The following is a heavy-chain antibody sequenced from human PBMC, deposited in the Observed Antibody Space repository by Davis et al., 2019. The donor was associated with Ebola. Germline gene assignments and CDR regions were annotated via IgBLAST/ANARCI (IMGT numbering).Heavy chain of an antibody. V-gene: IGHV3-74*01. CDR2: INSDGSST. CDR1: GFTFSSYW. D-gene: IGHD3-3*01. Sequence: GESLKISCAASGFTFSSYWMHWLRQAPGKGLVWVSRINSDGSSTSYADSVKGRFNISRDNAKNTLYLQMNSLRAEGTAVYYCARENLRDYDFWSGYYYYFDYWGQGTLVTVSS. CDR3: ARENLRDYDFWSGYYYYFDY. J-gene: IGHJ4*02.